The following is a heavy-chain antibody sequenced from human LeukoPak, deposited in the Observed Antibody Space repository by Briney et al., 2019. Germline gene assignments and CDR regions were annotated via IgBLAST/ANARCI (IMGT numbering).Heavy chain of an antibody. CDR1: GFTFDDYA. CDR3: AKGRYYDSRGVFDY. CDR2: ISWNSGSI. V-gene: IGHV3-9*01. J-gene: IGHJ4*02. D-gene: IGHD3-3*01. Sequence: GGSLRLSCAASGFTFDDYAMHWVRQAPGKGLEWVSGISWNSGSIGYADSVKGRFTISRDNAKNSLYLQMNSLRAEDTALYYCAKGRYYDSRGVFDYWGQGTLVTVSS.